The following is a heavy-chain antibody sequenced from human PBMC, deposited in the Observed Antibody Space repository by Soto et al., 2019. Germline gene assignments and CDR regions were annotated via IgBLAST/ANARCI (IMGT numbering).Heavy chain of an antibody. V-gene: IGHV3-11*01. CDR2: ISNSGSFI. J-gene: IGHJ4*02. D-gene: IGHD6-13*01. CDR3: AKGGIAAAVHFAYFDY. CDR1: GFSFSDHY. Sequence: GGSLRLSCAASGFSFSDHYMSWIRQAPGKGLEWISYISNSGSFIYYADSVKGRFTISRDNAKNSLSLQMTSLRADDTAVYYCAKGGIAAAVHFAYFDYWGQGTLVTVSS.